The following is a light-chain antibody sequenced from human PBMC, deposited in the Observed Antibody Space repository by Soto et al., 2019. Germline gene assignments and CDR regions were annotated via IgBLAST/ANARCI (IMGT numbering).Light chain of an antibody. V-gene: IGKV3-11*01. Sequence: EIVLTQSPATLSFSPGERATLSSRASQSVSSYLAWYQQKPGQAPRLLIYDASNRATGIPARFSGSGSGTDFTLTISSLEPEDFAVYYCQQRSNWPPTWTFGQGTKVDIK. CDR1: QSVSSY. CDR3: QQRSNWPPTWT. CDR2: DAS. J-gene: IGKJ1*01.